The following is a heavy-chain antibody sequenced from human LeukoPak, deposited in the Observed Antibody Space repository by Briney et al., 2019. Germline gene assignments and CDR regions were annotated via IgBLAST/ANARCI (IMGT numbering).Heavy chain of an antibody. CDR2: IYHSGST. D-gene: IGHD3-22*01. V-gene: IGHV4-30-2*01. J-gene: IGHJ4*02. CDR3: ARLGRYYYFMDD. Sequence: SETLSLTCAVSGGSISSAGYSWSWIRQPPGKGLEWIGYIYHSGSTYYNSSLKSRVTISVDRSKNQFSLKLTSVTAADTAIYYCARLGRYYYFMDDWGQGTLVTVSS. CDR1: GGSISSAGYS.